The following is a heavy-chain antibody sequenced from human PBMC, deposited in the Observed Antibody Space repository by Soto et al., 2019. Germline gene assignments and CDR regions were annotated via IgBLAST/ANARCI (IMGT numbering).Heavy chain of an antibody. J-gene: IGHJ6*02. CDR1: GGSFSCYY. CDR2: INHSGST. V-gene: IGHV4-34*01. CDR3: ARRNXGSGSYRYSYYYYYGMDV. Sequence: SETLSLTCAVYGGSFSCYYWSWIRQPPGKGLEWIGEINHSGSTNYNPSLKSRVTISVDTSKNQFSLKLSSVTAADTAVYYCARRNXGSGSYRYSYYYYYGMDVWGQGTTVTVSS. D-gene: IGHD3-10*01.